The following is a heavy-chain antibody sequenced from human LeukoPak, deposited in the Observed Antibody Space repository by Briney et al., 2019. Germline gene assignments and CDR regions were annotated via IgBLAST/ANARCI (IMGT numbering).Heavy chain of an antibody. J-gene: IGHJ4*02. V-gene: IGHV3-48*03. CDR1: GFTFSSHE. D-gene: IGHD4/OR15-4a*01. CDR3: ARDMGGDNGGQPAGG. Sequence: GGSLRLSCAGSGFTFSSHEMNCVLQASGKGLEWSSYISGGGGTTQYADSVKGRFTISRDNAQNSLFLQMNSLRAEDTAVYYCARDMGGDNGGQPAGGWGQGTLVTVSS. CDR2: ISGGGGTT.